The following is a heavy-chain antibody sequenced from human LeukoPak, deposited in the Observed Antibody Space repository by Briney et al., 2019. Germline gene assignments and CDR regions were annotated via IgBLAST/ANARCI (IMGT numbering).Heavy chain of an antibody. Sequence: GGSLRLSCAASGFTFSSYGMHWVRQAPGKGLEWVAVISYDGSNDYYVDSVKGRFTISRDNAKNTLYLQMNSLRAGDTAVYYCARVPSTQWLVYYFDYWGQGTLVTVSS. V-gene: IGHV3-30*03. D-gene: IGHD6-19*01. J-gene: IGHJ4*02. CDR1: GFTFSSYG. CDR2: ISYDGSND. CDR3: ARVPSTQWLVYYFDY.